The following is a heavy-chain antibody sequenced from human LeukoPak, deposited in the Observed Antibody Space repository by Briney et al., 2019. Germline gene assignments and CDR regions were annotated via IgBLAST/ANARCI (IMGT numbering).Heavy chain of an antibody. CDR3: ARDYYDSSGYSVQDY. CDR1: GITLSNYG. V-gene: IGHV3-23*01. J-gene: IGHJ4*02. Sequence: GGSLRLSCAVSGITLSNYGMSWVRQTPGEGLEWVAGISGTGGSTTYADSVKGRFTISRDNSKNTLYLQMNSLRAEDTAVYYCARDYYDSSGYSVQDYWGQGTLVTVSS. D-gene: IGHD3-22*01. CDR2: ISGTGGST.